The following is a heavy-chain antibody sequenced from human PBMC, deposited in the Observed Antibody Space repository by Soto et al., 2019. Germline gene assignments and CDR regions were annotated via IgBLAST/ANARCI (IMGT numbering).Heavy chain of an antibody. CDR1: GGSFSTYY. D-gene: IGHD2-2*01. CDR2: IYPSGST. Sequence: SETLSLTCTVSGGSFSTYYCNWVRQSAAKGLEWIGRIYPSGSTTYNPSLKSRLTMSVDTSKNQFSLRLTSMTAADTAVYYCATGRSEVVPGAMDTWGQGTLVTVTS. J-gene: IGHJ5*02. V-gene: IGHV4-4*07. CDR3: ATGRSEVVPGAMDT.